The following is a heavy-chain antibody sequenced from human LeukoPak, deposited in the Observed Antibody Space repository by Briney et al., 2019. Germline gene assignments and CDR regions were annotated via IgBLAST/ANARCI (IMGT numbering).Heavy chain of an antibody. J-gene: IGHJ4*02. D-gene: IGHD2-2*01. CDR2: ISYDGSNK. Sequence: GGSLRLSCAASGFTFSSYAMHWVRQAPGKGLEWVAVISYDGSNKYYADSVKGRFTISRDNSKNTLYLQMNSLRAEDMAVYYCARDEAVVPAAPDYWGQGTLVTVSS. CDR1: GFTFSSYA. CDR3: ARDEAVVPAAPDY. V-gene: IGHV3-30-3*01.